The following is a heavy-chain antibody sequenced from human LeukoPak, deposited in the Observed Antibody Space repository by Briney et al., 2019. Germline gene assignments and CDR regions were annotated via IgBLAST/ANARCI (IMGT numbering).Heavy chain of an antibody. CDR1: GFSFSSYA. D-gene: IGHD2-2*01. Sequence: GGSLRLSCAASGFSFSSYAMSWVRQAPGKGLEWVSAISGSGGTTYYANSVKGRFTISRDSSKNTLYLQMNSLRAEDTAVYYCAKEAADIVVVPAAMMDSWGQGTLVTVSS. CDR2: ISGSGGTT. CDR3: AKEAADIVVVPAAMMDS. V-gene: IGHV3-23*01. J-gene: IGHJ5*01.